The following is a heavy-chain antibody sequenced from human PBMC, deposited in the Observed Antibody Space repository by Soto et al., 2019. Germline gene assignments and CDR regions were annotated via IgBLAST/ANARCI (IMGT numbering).Heavy chain of an antibody. V-gene: IGHV4-59*01. D-gene: IGHD3-9*01. J-gene: IGHJ5*02. CDR1: GSDITTYY. Sequence: SETLSLTCTVSGSDITTYYWSWLRQSPGKGLEWIGHIYDTGSTTYNPSLKSRVTISVDTSNKQFSLRLNSVTAADTAVYYCARCPIDHNWFDPWGQGTLVTVSS. CDR3: ARCPIDHNWFDP. CDR2: IYDTGST.